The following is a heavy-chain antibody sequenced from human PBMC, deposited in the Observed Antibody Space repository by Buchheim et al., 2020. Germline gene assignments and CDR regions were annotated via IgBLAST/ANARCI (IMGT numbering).Heavy chain of an antibody. J-gene: IGHJ6*02. CDR3: AKDERYSSSWYYYGMDV. CDR2: IKEDGSEK. D-gene: IGHD6-13*01. Sequence: EVQVVESGGGLVQPGGSLRLSCAASGFTFSTYWMSWVRQAPGKGPEWVANIKEDGSEKYYVDSVKARFSISRDNAKNSVYLQMNSLRAEDTAVYYCAKDERYSSSWYYYGMDVWGQGTT. CDR1: GFTFSTYW. V-gene: IGHV3-7*01.